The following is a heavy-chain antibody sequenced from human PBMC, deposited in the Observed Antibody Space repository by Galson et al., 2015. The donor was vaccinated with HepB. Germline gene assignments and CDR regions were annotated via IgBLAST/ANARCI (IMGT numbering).Heavy chain of an antibody. CDR1: GFTFSSYR. D-gene: IGHD6-19*01. CDR3: ARKGAVAGTFDY. J-gene: IGHJ4*02. V-gene: IGHV3-74*01. Sequence: SLRHSCAASGFTFSSYRMHWVRQAPGKGLVWVSRINSDGSNTSYADSVKGRFTISRDNAKNTLYLQMNSLRAEDTAVYYCARKGAVAGTFDYWGQGTLVTVSS. CDR2: INSDGSNT.